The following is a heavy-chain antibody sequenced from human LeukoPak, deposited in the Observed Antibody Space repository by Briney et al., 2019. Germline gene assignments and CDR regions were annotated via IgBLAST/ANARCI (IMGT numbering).Heavy chain of an antibody. V-gene: IGHV1-18*01. CDR1: GYTFTSYG. CDR2: ISAYNGNT. J-gene: IGHJ2*01. Sequence: GASVKVSCKASGYTFTSYGISWVRQAPGQGLEWMGWISAYNGNTNYAQKLQGRVTMTTDTSTSTAYMELRSLRSDDTAVYYCARAYAPIVVVVAATHWYFDLWGRGTLVTVSS. D-gene: IGHD2-15*01. CDR3: ARAYAPIVVVVAATHWYFDL.